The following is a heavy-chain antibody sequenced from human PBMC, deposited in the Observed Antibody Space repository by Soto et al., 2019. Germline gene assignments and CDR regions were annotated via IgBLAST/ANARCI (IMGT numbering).Heavy chain of an antibody. V-gene: IGHV1-46*01. CDR1: GYTFTSYY. CDR3: ARDVAAAGNSNGFDP. Sequence: GSVKVSYKASGYTFTSYYMHWVRQAPGQGLEWMGIINPSGGSTSYAQKFQGRVTMTRDTSTSTVYMELSSLRSEDTAVYYCARDVAAAGNSNGFDPWGQGTLVTVSS. D-gene: IGHD6-13*01. J-gene: IGHJ5*02. CDR2: INPSGGST.